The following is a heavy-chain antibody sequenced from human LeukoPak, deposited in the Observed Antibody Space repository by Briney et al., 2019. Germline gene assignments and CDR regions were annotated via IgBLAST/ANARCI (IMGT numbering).Heavy chain of an antibody. CDR2: ISGSGGST. Sequence: GGSLRLSCAASGFTFSSYAMSLVRQAPGKGLEWVSAISGSGGSTYYADSVKGRFTISRDNSKNTLYLQMNSLRAEDTAVYYCAKAPYSSSWYYFDYWGQGTLVTVSS. V-gene: IGHV3-23*01. CDR1: GFTFSSYA. D-gene: IGHD6-13*01. CDR3: AKAPYSSSWYYFDY. J-gene: IGHJ4*02.